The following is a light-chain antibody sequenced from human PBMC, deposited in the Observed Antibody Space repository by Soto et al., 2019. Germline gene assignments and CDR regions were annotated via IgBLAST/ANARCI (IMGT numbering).Light chain of an antibody. CDR2: AVS. CDR3: PQRYSNPRT. Sequence: DIQMTQSPSSLSASVGDRVTISCRASQSVSRYLNWYQQKAGKAPNLLIYAVSTLESGVPSRFTGTRPGTYFTITISNLQPQDFATYDSPQRYSNPRTFGKGTKVAIK. J-gene: IGKJ1*01. CDR1: QSVSRY. V-gene: IGKV1-39*01.